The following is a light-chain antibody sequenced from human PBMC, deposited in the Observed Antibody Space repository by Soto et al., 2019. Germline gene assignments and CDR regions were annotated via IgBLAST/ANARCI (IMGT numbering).Light chain of an antibody. CDR1: QGFSSW. CDR3: QQASSFPLT. Sequence: DIQMPQSPSSVSASVGDTVTITCRASQGFSSWLAWYQQNPGKAPNLLIYAASNLQSGVPSRFSGSGSGTDFTLTISSLQPEDFATYHCQQASSFPLTFGQGTRLEIK. CDR2: AAS. V-gene: IGKV1-12*01. J-gene: IGKJ5*01.